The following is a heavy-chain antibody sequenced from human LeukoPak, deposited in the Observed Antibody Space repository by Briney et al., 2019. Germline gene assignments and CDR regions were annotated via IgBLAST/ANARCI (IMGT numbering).Heavy chain of an antibody. CDR1: GFTVSGNY. J-gene: IGHJ4*02. Sequence: PGGSLRLSCAVSGFTVSGNYMSWIRQAPGKGLEWVSLIYSDDTTLYADSVKGRFTISRDISKNTLYLQMSSLRVEDTAVYYCARRAGGYSHPYDYWGQGVLVTVSS. CDR3: ARRAGGYSHPYDY. D-gene: IGHD4-23*01. CDR2: IYSDDTT. V-gene: IGHV3-53*01.